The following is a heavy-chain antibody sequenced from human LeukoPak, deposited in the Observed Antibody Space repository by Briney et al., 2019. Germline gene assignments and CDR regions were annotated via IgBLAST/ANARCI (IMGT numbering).Heavy chain of an antibody. CDR3: ARGWVVYCSSTSCYAGIPPYYYGMDV. D-gene: IGHD2-2*01. V-gene: IGHV3-30*04. CDR1: ESTFSSYA. J-gene: IGHJ6*02. Sequence: GGSLRLSCAASESTFSSYAMHWVRQAPGKGLEWVAVISYDGSNKYYADSVKGRFTISRDNSKNTLYLQMNSLRAEDTAVYYCARGWVVYCSSTSCYAGIPPYYYGMDVWGQGTTVTVSS. CDR2: ISYDGSNK.